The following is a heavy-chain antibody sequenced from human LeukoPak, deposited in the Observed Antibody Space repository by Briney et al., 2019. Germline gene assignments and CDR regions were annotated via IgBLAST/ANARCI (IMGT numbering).Heavy chain of an antibody. J-gene: IGHJ4*02. D-gene: IGHD2-2*01. CDR2: IYHSGST. CDR1: GYSISSGYY. V-gene: IGHV4-38-2*01. Sequence: PSETLSLTCAVSGYSISSGYYWGWIRQPPGKGLEWIGSIYHSGSTYYNPSLKSRVTISVDTSKNQFSLKPSSVTAADTAVYYCAGSAAMTNFDYWGQGTLVTVSS. CDR3: AGSAAMTNFDY.